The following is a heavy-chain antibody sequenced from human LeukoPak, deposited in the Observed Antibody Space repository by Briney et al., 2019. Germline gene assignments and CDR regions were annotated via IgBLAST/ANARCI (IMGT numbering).Heavy chain of an antibody. CDR1: GYSFTSYW. Sequence: GESLKISCKGSGYSFTSYWIGWVRQMPGKGLEWMGIIYPGDSDTRYSPSFQGQVTISADKSISTAYLQWSSLKASDTAMYYCARHSGSYLEFWYFDLWGRGTLVTVSS. D-gene: IGHD1-26*01. V-gene: IGHV5-51*01. CDR2: IYPGDSDT. CDR3: ARHSGSYLEFWYFDL. J-gene: IGHJ2*01.